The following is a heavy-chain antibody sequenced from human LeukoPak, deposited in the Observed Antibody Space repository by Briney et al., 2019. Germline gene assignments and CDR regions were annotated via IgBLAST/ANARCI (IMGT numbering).Heavy chain of an antibody. V-gene: IGHV4-59*08. CDR3: ARHERGSGSYDY. Sequence: SETLSLTCTVSGGSISSYYWSWIRQPPGKGLGWIGYIYYSGSTNYNPSLKSRVTISVDTSKNQFSLKLSSVTAADTAVYYCARHERGSGSYDYWGQGTLVTVSS. D-gene: IGHD3-10*01. CDR1: GGSISSYY. CDR2: IYYSGST. J-gene: IGHJ4*02.